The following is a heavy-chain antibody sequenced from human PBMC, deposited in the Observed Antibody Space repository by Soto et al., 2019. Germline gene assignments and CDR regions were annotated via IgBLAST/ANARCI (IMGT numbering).Heavy chain of an antibody. Sequence: GGSLRLSCAASGFTFSSSAMSWVRQAPGKGLEWVSAISGSGGSTYYADTVKGRFTVSRDNSKNTLYLQMNSLRAEDTAVYYCAKVSTRDYYDSSGYYYYFDYWGQGTLDTVSS. CDR1: GFTFSSSA. CDR2: ISGSGGST. D-gene: IGHD3-22*01. CDR3: AKVSTRDYYDSSGYYYYFDY. J-gene: IGHJ4*02. V-gene: IGHV3-23*01.